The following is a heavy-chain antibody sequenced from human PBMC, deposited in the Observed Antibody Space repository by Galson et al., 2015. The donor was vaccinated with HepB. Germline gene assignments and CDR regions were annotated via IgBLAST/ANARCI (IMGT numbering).Heavy chain of an antibody. J-gene: IGHJ4*02. V-gene: IGHV3-30-3*01. D-gene: IGHD5-18*01. CDR3: ARDRFVGIQLGYFDY. Sequence: SLRLSCAASGFTFSSYAMHWVRQAPGKGLEWVAVISYDGSNKYYADSVKGRFTISRDNSKNTLYLQMNSLRAEGTAVYYCARDRFVGIQLGYFDYWGQGTLVTVSS. CDR1: GFTFSSYA. CDR2: ISYDGSNK.